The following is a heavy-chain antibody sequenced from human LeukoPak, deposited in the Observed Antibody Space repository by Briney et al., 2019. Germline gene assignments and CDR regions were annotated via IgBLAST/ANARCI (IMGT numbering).Heavy chain of an antibody. CDR2: VSRFGGTT. D-gene: IGHD6-13*01. Sequence: GGSLRLSCAASGFAFDSYAMSWVRQAPGKGLEWVSAVSRFGGTTYYADSAKGRFTISRDNSNNTVYLQMNSLRVGDTALYYCVKHVGSRWSNNRFDPWGQGTLVTVS. J-gene: IGHJ5*02. V-gene: IGHV3-23*01. CDR3: VKHVGSRWSNNRFDP. CDR1: GFAFDSYA.